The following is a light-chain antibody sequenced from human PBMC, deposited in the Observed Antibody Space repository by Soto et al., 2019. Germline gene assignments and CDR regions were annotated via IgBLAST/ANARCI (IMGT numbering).Light chain of an antibody. CDR1: DLGSKF. Sequence: SYELTQPPSMSVSPGQTATTTCSGADLGSKFACWYQQKPGQSPILVIYQDNKRPSGIPERFSGSNSGNTATLTISGTQPMDEADYYCQAWDIRVFGGGTKVTVL. J-gene: IGLJ3*02. CDR2: QDN. V-gene: IGLV3-1*01. CDR3: QAWDIRV.